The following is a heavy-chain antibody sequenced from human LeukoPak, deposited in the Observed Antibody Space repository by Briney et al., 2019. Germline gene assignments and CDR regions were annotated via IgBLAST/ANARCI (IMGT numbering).Heavy chain of an antibody. Sequence: GGSLRLSCAASGFTFATFWMSWVRQAPGKGLEWVANIKQDGSERYYVDSVKGRFTISRDNAKNSLYLQMNSLRAEDTGVYYCAGSGWQVYLDYWGQGALVTVSS. J-gene: IGHJ4*02. CDR3: AGSGWQVYLDY. V-gene: IGHV3-7*01. CDR2: IKQDGSER. D-gene: IGHD6-19*01. CDR1: GFTFATFW.